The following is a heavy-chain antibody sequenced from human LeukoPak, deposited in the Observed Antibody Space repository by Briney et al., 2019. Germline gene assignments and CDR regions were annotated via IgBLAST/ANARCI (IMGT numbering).Heavy chain of an antibody. V-gene: IGHV4-30-2*01. CDR3: ARETRYCGGGSCYSGMDV. CDR1: GDSISSEGYS. CDR2: IYHSGST. J-gene: IGHJ6*02. D-gene: IGHD2-15*01. Sequence: SQTLSLTCAVSGDSISSEGYSWSWIRQPPGKGLEWIGYIYHSGSTYYNPSLKGRVTISVDRSKNQFSLNLSSVTAADTAVYYCARETRYCGGGSCYSGMDVWGQGTTVTVSS.